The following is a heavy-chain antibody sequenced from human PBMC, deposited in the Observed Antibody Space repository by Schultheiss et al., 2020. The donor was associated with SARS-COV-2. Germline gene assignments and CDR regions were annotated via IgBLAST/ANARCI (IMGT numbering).Heavy chain of an antibody. CDR1: GFMFSSSV. J-gene: IGHJ4*02. V-gene: IGHV3-30*14. CDR3: ARDLKAVAVFGFDY. Sequence: GGSLRLSCVDSGFMFSSSVMSWVRQAPGKGLEWVAVISYDGSNKYYADSVKGRFTISRDNSKNTLYLQMNSLRAEDTAVYYCARDLKAVAVFGFDYWGQGTLVTVSS. D-gene: IGHD6-19*01. CDR2: ISYDGSNK.